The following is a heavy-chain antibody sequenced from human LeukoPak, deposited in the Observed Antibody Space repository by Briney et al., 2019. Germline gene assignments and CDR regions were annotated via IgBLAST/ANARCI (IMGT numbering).Heavy chain of an antibody. V-gene: IGHV3-23*01. CDR2: LTSSGANT. CDR3: AKSYTVDTMVYWFDP. Sequence: PGGSLRLSCAASGFYFASYAMSWVRQAPGKGLELVSALTSSGANTHYADSVRGRFTISRDNSKNTLYLQMNTLRVDDTAVYYCAKSYTVDTMVYWFDPWGQGTLVTVSS. J-gene: IGHJ5*02. D-gene: IGHD5-18*01. CDR1: GFYFASYA.